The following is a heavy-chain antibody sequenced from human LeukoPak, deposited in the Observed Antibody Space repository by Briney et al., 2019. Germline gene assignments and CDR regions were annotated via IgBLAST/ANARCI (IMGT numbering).Heavy chain of an antibody. V-gene: IGHV3-30-3*01. CDR2: ISYDGSNK. CDR1: GFTFSSYA. Sequence: GGSLRLSCAASGFTFSSYAMHWVRQAPGKGLEWVAVISYDGSNKYYADSVKGRFTISRDNSKNTLYLQMNSLRAEDTAVYYCAKDPNGDYVGAFDNWGQGTMVTVSS. J-gene: IGHJ3*02. D-gene: IGHD4-17*01. CDR3: AKDPNGDYVGAFDN.